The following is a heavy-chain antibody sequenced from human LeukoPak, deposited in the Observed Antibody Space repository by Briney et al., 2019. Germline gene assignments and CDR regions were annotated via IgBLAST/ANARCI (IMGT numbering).Heavy chain of an antibody. D-gene: IGHD3-10*01. Sequence: GGSLRLSCAASGFTFSDYYMNWVSQAPGKGLEWVSSISSSSTIYYSDSVKGRFTISRDNAKNSLYLQMNSLRAEDTAVYYCARDVSGYYGSGSYHDYWGQGTLVTVSS. CDR3: ARDVSGYYGSGSYHDY. CDR1: GFTFSDYY. V-gene: IGHV3-69-1*01. CDR2: ISSSSTI. J-gene: IGHJ4*02.